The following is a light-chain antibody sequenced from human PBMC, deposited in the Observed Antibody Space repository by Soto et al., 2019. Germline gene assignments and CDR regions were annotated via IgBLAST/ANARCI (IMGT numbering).Light chain of an antibody. CDR3: SSYTGSSTLVI. Sequence: QSVLTQPASVSGSPGQSITISCTGTSSDVGGYNYVSWYQQHPGKAPKLIIYDVSNRPSGVSDRFSGSRSGNTASLAISGLQAEDEAHYFCSSYTGSSTLVIFGGGTKVTVL. CDR2: DVS. J-gene: IGLJ2*01. CDR1: SSDVGGYNY. V-gene: IGLV2-14*03.